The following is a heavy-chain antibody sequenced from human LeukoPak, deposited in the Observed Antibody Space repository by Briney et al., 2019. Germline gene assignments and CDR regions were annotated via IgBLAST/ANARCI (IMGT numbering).Heavy chain of an antibody. CDR3: ARVDSGSACAS. J-gene: IGHJ1*01. CDR2: ISRNGRNT. D-gene: IGHD6-19*01. Sequence: GGSLRLSCAASGFTLSSYSMHWVRQAPGKGLELVSAISRNGRNTYYGNSVKGRFTISRVISKNTLHLQMGSLRPEDMAVYYCARVDSGSACASWGQGILVTVSS. V-gene: IGHV3-64*01. CDR1: GFTLSSYS.